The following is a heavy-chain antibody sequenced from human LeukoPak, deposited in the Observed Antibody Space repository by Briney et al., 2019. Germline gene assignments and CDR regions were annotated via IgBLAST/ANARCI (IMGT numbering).Heavy chain of an antibody. Sequence: GGSLTLSCAASGFTFNNYAMTWVRQAPGKGLEWVSAIDARGDDTFYADFVRGRFTVSRDNVKNMVHLQMNSLRAEDSAFYYCAKSLRYFYGVDVWGRGTRVTVSS. J-gene: IGHJ6*04. CDR1: GFTFNNYA. D-gene: IGHD3-9*01. CDR2: IDARGDDT. CDR3: AKSLRYFYGVDV. V-gene: IGHV3-23*01.